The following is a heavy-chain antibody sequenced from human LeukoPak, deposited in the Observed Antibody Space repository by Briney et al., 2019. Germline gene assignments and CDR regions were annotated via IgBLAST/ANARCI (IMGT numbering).Heavy chain of an antibody. Sequence: GGSLRLSCATSGFTFSNYGMSWVRQAPGKGLEWISYISTRSGTIYYADSVKGRFTISRDNAKNSPYLQMNSLRDEDTAVYYCARDGPLDYWGQGILVIVSS. V-gene: IGHV3-48*02. J-gene: IGHJ4*02. CDR1: GFTFSNYG. CDR2: ISTRSGTI. CDR3: ARDGPLDY.